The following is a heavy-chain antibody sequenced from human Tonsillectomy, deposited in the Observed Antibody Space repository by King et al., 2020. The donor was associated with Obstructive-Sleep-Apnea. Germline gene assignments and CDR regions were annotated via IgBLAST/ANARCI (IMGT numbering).Heavy chain of an antibody. Sequence: VQLVESGAEVKKPGASVKVSCKASGYTFTNYDINWVRQATGQGLEWMGWMNSNSGNTGYAQKFQGRVTMTRNTSISTAHMELSSLRSEDTAVYYCARGLYPGKAMVRGVFISLDYWRQGTLVTVSS. V-gene: IGHV1-8*01. D-gene: IGHD3-10*01. CDR1: GYTFTNYD. J-gene: IGHJ4*02. CDR2: MNSNSGNT. CDR3: ARGLYPGKAMVRGVFISLDY.